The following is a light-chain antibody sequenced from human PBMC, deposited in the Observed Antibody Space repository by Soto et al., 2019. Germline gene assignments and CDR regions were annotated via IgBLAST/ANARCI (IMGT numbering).Light chain of an antibody. J-gene: IGLJ2*01. CDR1: SSSIGSNT. Sequence: QSALTQPPSASGTPGQRVTIPCSGSSSSIGSNTVTWYHQFPRTAPKLLIYSNNQRASGVPDRFSGSKSGTSASLAISGLQSEDEADYYCAAWDDTLSGVVFGGGTKLTVL. V-gene: IGLV1-44*01. CDR2: SNN. CDR3: AAWDDTLSGVV.